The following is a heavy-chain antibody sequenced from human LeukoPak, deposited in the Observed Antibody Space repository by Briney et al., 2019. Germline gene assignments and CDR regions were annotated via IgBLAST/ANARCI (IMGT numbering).Heavy chain of an antibody. CDR2: ISYDGSNK. J-gene: IGHJ4*02. Sequence: GGSLRLSCAASGFTFSSYGMHWVRQAPGKGLEWVAVISYDGSNKYYADSVKGRFTISRDNSKDTLYLQMNSLRAEDTAVYYCATLPDYFDCWGQGTLVTVSS. CDR3: ATLPDYFDC. V-gene: IGHV3-30*03. CDR1: GFTFSSYG.